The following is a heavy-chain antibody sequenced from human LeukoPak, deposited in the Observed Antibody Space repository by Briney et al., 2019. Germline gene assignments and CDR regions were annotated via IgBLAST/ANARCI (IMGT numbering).Heavy chain of an antibody. Sequence: RPGGSLRLSCAASGFTFSSYSMNWVRQAPGKGLEWVSSISSSSSYIYYADSVKGRFTISRDNAKNSLYLQMNSLRAEDTAVYYCARDSRVPVAGIDYWGQGTLVTVSS. CDR1: GFTFSSYS. CDR3: ARDSRVPVAGIDY. D-gene: IGHD6-19*01. J-gene: IGHJ4*02. V-gene: IGHV3-21*01. CDR2: ISSSSSYI.